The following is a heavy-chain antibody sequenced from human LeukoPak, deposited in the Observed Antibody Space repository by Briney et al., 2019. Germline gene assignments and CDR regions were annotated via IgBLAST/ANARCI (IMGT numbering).Heavy chain of an antibody. D-gene: IGHD6-13*01. CDR3: AARIAAAGVDY. Sequence: PGESLKISWKGSGYSFTSYWIGWVRQMHGKGLEWMGIIYPGDSDTRYSPSFQGQVTISADKSISTAYMQWSSLKASDTAMYYCAARIAAAGVDYWGQGTLVTVSS. CDR2: IYPGDSDT. J-gene: IGHJ4*02. CDR1: GYSFTSYW. V-gene: IGHV5-51*01.